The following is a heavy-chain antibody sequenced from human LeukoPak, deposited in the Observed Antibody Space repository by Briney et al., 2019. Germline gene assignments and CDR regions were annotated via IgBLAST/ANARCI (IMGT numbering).Heavy chain of an antibody. J-gene: IGHJ6*03. CDR2: IYYSGGT. D-gene: IGHD5-18*01. CDR1: GGSISSYY. CDR3: ARTTEGGYTYDYFYYYCMDV. Sequence: SETLSLTSTVPGGSISSYYWSWTRQPPGEGLGWIGYIYYSGGTNYNPSLKSRVTISVDSSKNQFSLTMSSVTAAVTPVYYCARTTEGGYTYDYFYYYCMDVWGKGTTVTISS. V-gene: IGHV4-59*01.